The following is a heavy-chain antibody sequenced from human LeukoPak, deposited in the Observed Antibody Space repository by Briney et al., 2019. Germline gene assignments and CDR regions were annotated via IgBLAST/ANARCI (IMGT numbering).Heavy chain of an antibody. J-gene: IGHJ6*03. Sequence: SETLSLTCAVYGGSFSGYYWSWIRQPPGKGLEWIGEINHSGSTNYNPSLKSRVTISVDTSKNQFSLKLSSVTAADTAVYYCARLCRLRYFDWLSPLGYYYMDVWGKGTTVTISS. CDR3: ARLCRLRYFDWLSPLGYYYMDV. CDR1: GGSFSGYY. CDR2: INHSGST. V-gene: IGHV4-34*01. D-gene: IGHD3-9*01.